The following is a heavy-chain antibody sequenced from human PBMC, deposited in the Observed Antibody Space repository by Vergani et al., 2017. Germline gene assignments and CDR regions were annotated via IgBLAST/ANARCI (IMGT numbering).Heavy chain of an antibody. V-gene: IGHV1-18*04. CDR3: ARDPDIVVVPAAPYYYYYYGMDV. CDR2: ISAYNGNT. D-gene: IGHD2-2*01. Sequence: QSQLVQSGDEVKKPGASVKVSCKASGYTFTSYGISWVRQAPGQGLEWMGWISAYNGNTNYAQKLQGRVTMTTDTSTSTAYMELRSLRSDDTAVYYCARDPDIVVVPAAPYYYYYYGMDVWGQXP. J-gene: IGHJ6*02. CDR1: GYTFTSYG.